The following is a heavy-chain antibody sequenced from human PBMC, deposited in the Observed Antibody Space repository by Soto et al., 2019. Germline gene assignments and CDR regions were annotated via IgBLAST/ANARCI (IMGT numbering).Heavy chain of an antibody. J-gene: IGHJ4*02. CDR3: ARDHFGTMVRGVYRPYYFDY. Sequence: SETLSLTCAVYGGSFSGYYWSWIRQPPGKGLEWIGEINHSGSTNYNPSLKSRVTISVDTSKNQFSLKLSSVTAADTAVYYCARDHFGTMVRGVYRPYYFDYWGQGTLVTVSS. V-gene: IGHV4-34*01. D-gene: IGHD3-10*01. CDR2: INHSGST. CDR1: GGSFSGYY.